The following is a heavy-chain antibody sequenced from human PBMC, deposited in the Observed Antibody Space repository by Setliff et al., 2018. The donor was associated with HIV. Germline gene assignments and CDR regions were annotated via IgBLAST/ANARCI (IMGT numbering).Heavy chain of an antibody. J-gene: IGHJ6*02. D-gene: IGHD1-26*01. CDR3: ARDSELGLNYHYGMDV. Sequence: PSETLSLTCTVSGGSISSYYWSWIRQSPGKGLEWIGRIYTSGNTNYNPSLKSRVTMSVDTSENQFSLKLSSVTAADTAVYYCARDSELGLNYHYGMDVWGQGTTVTVSS. CDR2: IYTSGNT. CDR1: GGSISSYY. V-gene: IGHV4-4*07.